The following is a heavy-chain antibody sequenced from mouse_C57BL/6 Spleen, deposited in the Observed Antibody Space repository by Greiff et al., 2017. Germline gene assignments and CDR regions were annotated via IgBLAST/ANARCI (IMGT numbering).Heavy chain of an antibody. Sequence: QVQLQQPGAELVKPGASVKMSCKASGYTFTSYWITWVKQRPGQGLEWIGDIYPGSGSTNYNEKFKSKATLTVDTSSSTAYMQLSSLTSEDSAVYDGARDGTYGSSSLFDYWGQGTTLTVAS. CDR3: ARDGTYGSSSLFDY. CDR2: IYPGSGST. J-gene: IGHJ2*01. D-gene: IGHD1-1*01. CDR1: GYTFTSYW. V-gene: IGHV1-55*01.